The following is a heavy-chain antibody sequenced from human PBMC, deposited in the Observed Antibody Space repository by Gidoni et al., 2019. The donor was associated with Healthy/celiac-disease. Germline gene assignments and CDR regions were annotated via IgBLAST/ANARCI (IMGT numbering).Heavy chain of an antibody. V-gene: IGHV3-30-3*01. D-gene: IGHD3-22*01. J-gene: IGHJ6*02. CDR1: GFTFSSYA. CDR3: ARESDRGPHMDV. Sequence: QVQLVESGGGVVQPGRSLRLSCAASGFTFSSYAMHWVRQAPGKGLEWVAVISYDGSNKYYADSVKGRFTISRDNSKNTLYLQMNSLRAEDTAVYYCARESDRGPHMDVWGQGTTVTVSS. CDR2: ISYDGSNK.